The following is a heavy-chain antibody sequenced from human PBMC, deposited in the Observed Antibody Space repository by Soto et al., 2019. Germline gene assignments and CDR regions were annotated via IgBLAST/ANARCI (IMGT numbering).Heavy chain of an antibody. J-gene: IGHJ5*02. D-gene: IGHD1-26*01. Sequence: SETLSLTCTVSGGSISSYYWSWIRQPPVKGLEWIGYIYYSGSTNYNPSLKSRVTISVDTSKNQFSLKLSSVTAADTAVYYYATQEVGGSYVYTFDPWGQGTLVTVSS. CDR3: ATQEVGGSYVYTFDP. V-gene: IGHV4-59*08. CDR1: GGSISSYY. CDR2: IYYSGST.